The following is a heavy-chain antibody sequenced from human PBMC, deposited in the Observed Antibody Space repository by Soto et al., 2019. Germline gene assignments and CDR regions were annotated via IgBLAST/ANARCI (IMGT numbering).Heavy chain of an antibody. J-gene: IGHJ5*02. CDR2: IDTGGTT. Sequence: GGSLRLSCAASGFALRGNHMSWVRQAPGTGLEWVSVIDTGGTTHYADSVKGRFTVSRDTSKNTLHLQMNGLRVEDTAVYYCARVGYSDSSAFYFGPWGQGTLVTVSS. CDR3: ARVGYSDSSAFYFGP. CDR1: GFALRGNH. D-gene: IGHD3-22*01. V-gene: IGHV3-53*01.